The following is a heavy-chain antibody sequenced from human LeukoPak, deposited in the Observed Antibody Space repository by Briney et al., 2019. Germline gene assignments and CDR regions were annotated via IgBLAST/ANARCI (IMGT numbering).Heavy chain of an antibody. CDR2: INCNTGGT. CDR3: ARDTAMVTYWLDP. CDR1: GYTVTGYY. J-gene: IGHJ5*02. V-gene: IGHV1-2*02. D-gene: IGHD5-18*01. Sequence: ASVKVSCKASGYTVTGYYMRWVRQAPGQGLEWMGWINCNTGGTRYAQMLQGRVAMTKDTSITTAYTELRRLGSDDPAVYCCARDTAMVTYWLDPWGQGTLVTVSS.